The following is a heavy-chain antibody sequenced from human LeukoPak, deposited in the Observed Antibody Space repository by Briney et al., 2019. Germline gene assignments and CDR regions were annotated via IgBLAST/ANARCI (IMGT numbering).Heavy chain of an antibody. D-gene: IGHD3-9*01. CDR2: INPHSGGT. V-gene: IGHV1-2*02. Sequence: ASVKVSCKASGYTFTDYYMHWVRQAPGQGLEWMGWINPHSGGTDHAQKFQGRVTMTRDTSITTAYMEMSRLRSDDTALYYCARSPHILTGENFDYWGQGTLVTVSS. CDR1: GYTFTDYY. CDR3: ARSPHILTGENFDY. J-gene: IGHJ4*02.